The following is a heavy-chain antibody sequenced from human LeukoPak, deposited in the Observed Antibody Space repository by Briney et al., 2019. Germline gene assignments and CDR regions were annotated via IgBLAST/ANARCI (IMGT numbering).Heavy chain of an antibody. CDR3: ARGRKWGPPSLYYYYGMDV. D-gene: IGHD1-14*01. J-gene: IGHJ6*02. V-gene: IGHV1-8*01. CDR1: GYTFTSYD. Sequence: ASVRVSCKASGYTFTSYDINWVRQATGQGLEWMGWVNPDSGNTGYAQKFQGRVTMTRNTSISTAYMELSSLRSEDTAVYYCARGRKWGPPSLYYYYGMDVWGQGTTVTVSS. CDR2: VNPDSGNT.